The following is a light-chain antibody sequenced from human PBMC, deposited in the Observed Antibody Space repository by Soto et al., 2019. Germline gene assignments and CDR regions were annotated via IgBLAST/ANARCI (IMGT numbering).Light chain of an antibody. CDR2: AAS. J-gene: IGKJ2*01. V-gene: IGKV1-39*01. CDR3: QQSYSTQYT. Sequence: DIPMTQSPSSLSASVGDSVTITCRASQSISTYLNWYQHKPGKAPKVLIYAASSLQSGVPSRFSGSGSGTDFTLTISSLQPEDFATYYCQQSYSTQYTFGQGTKLEIK. CDR1: QSISTY.